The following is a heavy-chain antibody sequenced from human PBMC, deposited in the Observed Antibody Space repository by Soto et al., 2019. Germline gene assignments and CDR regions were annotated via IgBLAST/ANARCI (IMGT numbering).Heavy chain of an antibody. J-gene: IGHJ3*02. CDR1: GFSLSTSGVG. CDR3: AHRARGYSYGKTNAFDI. D-gene: IGHD5-18*01. V-gene: IGHV2-5*02. Sequence: SGPTLVNPTQTLTLTCTFSGFSLSTSGVGVGWIRQPPGKALEWLALIYWDDDKRYSPSLKSRLTITKDTSKNQVVLTMTNMDPVDTATYYCAHRARGYSYGKTNAFDIWGQGTMVTVSS. CDR2: IYWDDDK.